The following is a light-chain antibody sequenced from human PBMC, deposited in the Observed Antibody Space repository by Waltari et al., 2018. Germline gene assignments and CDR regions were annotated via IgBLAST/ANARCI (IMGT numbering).Light chain of an antibody. CDR3: QSYYSSVSAWV. CDR1: SSNIGAGYD. J-gene: IGLJ3*02. Sequence: QSVLTQPPSVSGAPGQSITISCTGSSSNIGAGYDVHWYQHLPGTAPKLLIYGPNNRPAGVPDRFSGSKSGTSASLAIPGLQAEDEADYYCQSYYSSVSAWVFGGGTKLTVV. CDR2: GPN. V-gene: IGLV1-40*01.